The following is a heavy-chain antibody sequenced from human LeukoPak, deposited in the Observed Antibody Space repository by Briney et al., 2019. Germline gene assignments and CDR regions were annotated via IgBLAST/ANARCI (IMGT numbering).Heavy chain of an antibody. CDR2: IAHHGNNK. V-gene: IGHV3-30*02. Sequence: GGSLRLSCGASVFTFSSSAMHWVRQGPGKGLEWVAYIAHHGNNKYYADSVKGRFTISRDNSKGSLYLQMNSLRADDKAVYYCAKDGSWSCTDWGQGTLVRVSS. D-gene: IGHD2-8*02. J-gene: IGHJ4*02. CDR1: VFTFSSSA. CDR3: AKDGSWSCTD.